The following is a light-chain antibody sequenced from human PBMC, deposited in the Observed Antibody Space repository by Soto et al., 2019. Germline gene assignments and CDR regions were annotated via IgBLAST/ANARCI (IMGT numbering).Light chain of an antibody. J-gene: IGKJ1*01. V-gene: IGKV1-39*01. CDR3: QQCYSTPWT. CDR2: AAS. CDR1: ENINFY. Sequence: DIQMTQSPASLSASVGDRVTITCRASENINFYLHWYQQKPGKAPKLLIYAASTLQSGVPSRFSGSGSGTDFTLTLNSLQPEAFATYYCQQCYSTPWTFGQGTKGEIK.